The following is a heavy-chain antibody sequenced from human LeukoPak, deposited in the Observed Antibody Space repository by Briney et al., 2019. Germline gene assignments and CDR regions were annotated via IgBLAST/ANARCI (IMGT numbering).Heavy chain of an antibody. CDR1: GFTFDDYA. V-gene: IGHV3-9*01. CDR2: ISWNSGSI. J-gene: IGHJ4*02. Sequence: GGSLRLSCAASGFTFDDYAMHWVRQAPGKGLEWVSGISWNSGSIGYADSVKGRFTISRDNAKNSLYLQMNSLGAEDTALYYCAKDLYYGSGSYSPFDYWGQGTLVTVSS. D-gene: IGHD3-10*01. CDR3: AKDLYYGSGSYSPFDY.